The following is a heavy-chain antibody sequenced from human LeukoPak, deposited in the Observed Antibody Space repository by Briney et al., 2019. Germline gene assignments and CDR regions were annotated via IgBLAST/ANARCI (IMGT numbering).Heavy chain of an antibody. D-gene: IGHD5-18*01. CDR3: ARVGIQLFHEI. J-gene: IGHJ3*02. CDR1: GYTFTSHD. CDR2: MNPNSGYT. V-gene: IGHV1-8*01. Sequence: ASVKVSCKASGYTFTSHDINWVRQATGQGLEWMGWMNPNSGYTGYEQKFQGRVTMTRDTSTSTAYMELSSLRSEDTAVYYCARVGIQLFHEIWGQGTMVTVPS.